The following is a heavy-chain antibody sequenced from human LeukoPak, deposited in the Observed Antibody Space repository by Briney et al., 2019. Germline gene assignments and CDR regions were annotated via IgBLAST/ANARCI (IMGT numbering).Heavy chain of an antibody. CDR3: ARGRRNGFDY. V-gene: IGHV3-21*01. J-gene: IGHJ4*02. CDR1: GFTFSSYS. CDR2: ISSSSSYI. D-gene: IGHD1-1*01. Sequence: PGGSLRLSCAASGFTFSSYSMNWVRQAPGKGLEWVSSISSSSSYIYYADSVKGRSTISRDNAKNSLYLQMNSLRAEDTAVYYCARGRRNGFDYWGQGTLVTVSS.